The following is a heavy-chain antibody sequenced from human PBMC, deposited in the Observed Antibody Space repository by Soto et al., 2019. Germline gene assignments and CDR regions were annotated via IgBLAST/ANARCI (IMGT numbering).Heavy chain of an antibody. CDR2: IHPNSGDT. D-gene: IGHD3-22*01. J-gene: IGHJ1*01. Sequence: ASVKVSCKASGYTFTGYYMHWVRQAPGQGLEWMGWIHPNSGDTNYAQKFQGWVTMTRDTSISTAYMELSRLRSDDTAVYYCARGRLDDSSGYYQAEYFQHWGQGTLVPSPQ. CDR3: ARGRLDDSSGYYQAEYFQH. V-gene: IGHV1-2*04. CDR1: GYTFTGYY.